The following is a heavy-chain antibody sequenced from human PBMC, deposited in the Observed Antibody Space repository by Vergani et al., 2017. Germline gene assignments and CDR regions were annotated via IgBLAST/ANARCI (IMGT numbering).Heavy chain of an antibody. Sequence: QVQLVQSGAEVKKPGASVKVSCKASGYTFTSYGISWVRQAPGQGLEWMGWISAYNGNTNYAQKLQGRVTMTTDTSTSTAYMALRSLRSDDTAVYYCARDVPAYCGGDCSGVFDYWGQGTLVTVSS. J-gene: IGHJ4*02. CDR3: ARDVPAYCGGDCSGVFDY. CDR2: ISAYNGNT. D-gene: IGHD2-21*01. CDR1: GYTFTSYG. V-gene: IGHV1-18*01.